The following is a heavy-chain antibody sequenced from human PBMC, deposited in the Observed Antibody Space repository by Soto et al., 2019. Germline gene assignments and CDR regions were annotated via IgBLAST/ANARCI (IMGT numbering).Heavy chain of an antibody. D-gene: IGHD6-19*01. CDR1: GGSISSGGYS. Sequence: SETLSLTCAVSGGSISSGGYSWSWIRQPPGKGLEWIGYIYHSGSTNYNPSLKSRVSISIDTSKNQFSLKLTSVTAADTAIYYCASHLTYSSGWYIDYWGHGTLVTVSS. V-gene: IGHV4-61*08. J-gene: IGHJ4*01. CDR3: ASHLTYSSGWYIDY. CDR2: IYHSGST.